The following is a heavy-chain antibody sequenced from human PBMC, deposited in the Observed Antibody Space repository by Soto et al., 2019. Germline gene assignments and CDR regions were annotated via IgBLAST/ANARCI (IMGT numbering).Heavy chain of an antibody. D-gene: IGHD4-4*01. CDR3: ASDMTTVTTDNWFDP. CDR2: IKQDGSEK. Sequence: PGGSLRLSCAASGFTFSSYWMSWVRQAPGKGLEWVANIKQDGSEKYYVDSVKGRFTISRDNAKNSLYLQMNSLRAEDTAVYYCASDMTTVTTDNWFDPWGQGTLVTVSS. CDR1: GFTFSSYW. J-gene: IGHJ5*02. V-gene: IGHV3-7*01.